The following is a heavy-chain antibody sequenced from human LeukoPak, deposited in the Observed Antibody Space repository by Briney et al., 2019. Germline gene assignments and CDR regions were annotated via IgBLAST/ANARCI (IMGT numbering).Heavy chain of an antibody. D-gene: IGHD3-16*01. CDR2: ISWNSGSI. Sequence: PGRSLRLSCAASGFTFEDYAMHWVRQAPGKGLEWVSGISWNSGSIGYADSVKGRFTISRDNAKNSLYLQMNSLRAEDTALYYCAKDRGMGYFDYWGQGTLVTVSS. J-gene: IGHJ4*02. CDR1: GFTFEDYA. V-gene: IGHV3-9*01. CDR3: AKDRGMGYFDY.